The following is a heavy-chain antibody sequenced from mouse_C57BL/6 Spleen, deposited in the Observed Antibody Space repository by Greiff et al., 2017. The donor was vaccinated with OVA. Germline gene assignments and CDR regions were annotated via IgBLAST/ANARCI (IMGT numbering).Heavy chain of an antibody. J-gene: IGHJ2*01. CDR3: ARIDYDNYFDY. CDR2: ISSGSSTI. Sequence: DVMLVESGGGLVKPGGSLKLSCAASGFTFSDYGMHWVRQAPEKGLEWVAYISSGSSTIYYADTVKGRFTISRDNAKNTLFLQMTSLRSEDTAMYYCARIDYDNYFDYWGQGTTLTVSS. CDR1: GFTFSDYG. D-gene: IGHD2-4*01. V-gene: IGHV5-17*01.